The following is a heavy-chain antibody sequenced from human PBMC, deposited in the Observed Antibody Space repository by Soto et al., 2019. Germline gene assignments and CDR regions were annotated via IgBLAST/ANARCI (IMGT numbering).Heavy chain of an antibody. CDR2: ITASGGTT. Sequence: VGSLRLSCAASGFIFSTYSMTWVRQAPGKGLEWVAHITASGGTTYYADSVKGRFTISRDTSRNTLYLQTNSLRAEDSALYYCAKCMQAYWNYDAHHVWGQGTMVTVSS. V-gene: IGHV3-23*01. CDR3: AKCMQAYWNYDAHHV. J-gene: IGHJ3*01. CDR1: GFIFSTYS. D-gene: IGHD1-7*01.